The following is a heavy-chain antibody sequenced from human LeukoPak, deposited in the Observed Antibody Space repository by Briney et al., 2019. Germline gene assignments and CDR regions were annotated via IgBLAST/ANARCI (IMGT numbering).Heavy chain of an antibody. D-gene: IGHD3-10*01. CDR1: GYTITDYY. V-gene: IGHV1-2*02. CDR3: ARRFGELLSHAFDI. J-gene: IGHJ3*02. Sequence: ASVKVSCKASGYTITDYYIHWVRQAPGQGPEWMGWINPNSGGTNYAQKFQGRVTITRNTSISTAYMELSSLRSEDTAVYYCARRFGELLSHAFDIWGQGTMVTVSS. CDR2: INPNSGGT.